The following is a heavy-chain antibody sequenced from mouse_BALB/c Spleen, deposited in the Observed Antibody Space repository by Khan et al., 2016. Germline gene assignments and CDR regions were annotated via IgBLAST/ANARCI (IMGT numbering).Heavy chain of an antibody. V-gene: IGHV1S136*01. CDR1: GYTFTSYV. Sequence: VQLQQSGPELVKPGASVKMSCKASGYTFTSYVMHWVKQKPGQGLAWIGYINPYNDGTKYNEKFKGKATLSSDKSSSTAYMELSSLTSEDSAVYYCARSTTITFFDYWGQGTTLTVSS. D-gene: IGHD2-4*01. CDR2: INPYNDGT. J-gene: IGHJ2*01. CDR3: ARSTTITFFDY.